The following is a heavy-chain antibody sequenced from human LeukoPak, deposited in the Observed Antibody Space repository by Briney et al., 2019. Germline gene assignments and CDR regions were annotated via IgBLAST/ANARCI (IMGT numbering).Heavy chain of an antibody. D-gene: IGHD3-22*01. J-gene: IGHJ4*02. CDR2: ISGSGGST. V-gene: IGHV3-23*01. CDR1: GFTFSSYA. Sequence: GGSLRLSCAASGFTFSSYAMSWVRQAPGKGLEWVSAISGSGGSTYYADSVKGRFTISRDNSKNTLYLQMNSQRAEDTAVYYCAKVPLYYYDSSGYWFDYWGQGTLVTVSS. CDR3: AKVPLYYYDSSGYWFDY.